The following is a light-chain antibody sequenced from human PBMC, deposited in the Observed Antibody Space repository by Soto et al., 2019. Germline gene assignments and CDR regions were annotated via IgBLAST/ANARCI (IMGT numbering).Light chain of an antibody. J-gene: IGKJ1*01. Sequence: DIQMTQSPSTLSASVGDRVTIICRASQSVGSWLAWYQQKPGKAPKLLIYKASSLESGVPSRFSGSGSGTEFSLTISSLQPDDFASYHCQQYGSSSPWTFGQGTKVEIK. CDR3: QQYGSSSPWT. V-gene: IGKV1-5*03. CDR2: KAS. CDR1: QSVGSW.